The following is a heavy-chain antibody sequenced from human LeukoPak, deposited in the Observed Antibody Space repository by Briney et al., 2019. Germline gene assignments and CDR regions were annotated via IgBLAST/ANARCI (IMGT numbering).Heavy chain of an antibody. Sequence: PSETLSLTCTVSGGSISSSSYYWGWIRQPPGKGLEWIGSIYYSGSTYYNPSLKSRVTISVDTSKNQFSLKLSSVTAADTAVYYCAREKESMGSSWGQGTMVTVSS. V-gene: IGHV4-39*07. CDR3: AREKESMGSS. D-gene: IGHD3-10*01. CDR1: GGSISSSSYY. J-gene: IGHJ3*01. CDR2: IYYSGST.